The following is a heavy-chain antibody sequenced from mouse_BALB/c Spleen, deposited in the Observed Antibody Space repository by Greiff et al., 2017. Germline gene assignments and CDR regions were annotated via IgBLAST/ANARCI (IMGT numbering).Heavy chain of an antibody. CDR1: GFTFTDYY. Sequence: EVQRVESGGGLVKPGGSLTLSCAASGFTFTDYYMYWVRQTPEKRLEWVATISDGGSYTYYPDSVKGRFTITRDNAKNNLYLQMSSLTSEDTAMDYCAREGTGTRDCDLDYWGEGTSVTVSS. D-gene: IGHD2-14*01. CDR2: ISDGGSYT. CDR3: AREGTGTRDCDLDY. J-gene: IGHJ4*01. V-gene: IGHV5-4*02.